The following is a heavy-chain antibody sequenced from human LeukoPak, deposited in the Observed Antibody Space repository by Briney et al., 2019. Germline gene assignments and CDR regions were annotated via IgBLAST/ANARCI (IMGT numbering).Heavy chain of an antibody. J-gene: IGHJ3*02. CDR3: ASLGYGDYSFEGDAFDI. CDR1: GGSISSYY. CDR2: IYYSGST. Sequence: SETLSLTCTVSGGSISSYYWSWIRQPPGKGLEWIGYIYYSGSTNYNPSLKSRVTISVDTSKNQFSLKLSSVTAADTAVYYCASLGYGDYSFEGDAFDIWGQGTMVTVSS. V-gene: IGHV4-59*12. D-gene: IGHD4-17*01.